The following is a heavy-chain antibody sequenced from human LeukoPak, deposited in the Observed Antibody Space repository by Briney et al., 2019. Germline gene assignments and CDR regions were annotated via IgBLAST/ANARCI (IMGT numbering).Heavy chain of an antibody. CDR3: ARMGYSGRHFDY. J-gene: IGHJ4*02. CDR2: IHYSGST. V-gene: IGHV4-59*08. Sequence: SETLSLTCTVSGGSMTGHYWSWIRQSPGKGLEWIGYIHYSGSTNYNPSLKSRVTISVDTSKNQFPLKLSSVTAADTAVYYCARMGYSGRHFDYWGQGTLVTVSS. D-gene: IGHD1-26*01. CDR1: GGSMTGHY.